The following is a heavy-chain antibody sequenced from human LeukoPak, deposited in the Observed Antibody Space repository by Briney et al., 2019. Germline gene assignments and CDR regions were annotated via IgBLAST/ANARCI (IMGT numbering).Heavy chain of an antibody. D-gene: IGHD4-17*01. CDR1: GYTFTSYY. V-gene: IGHV1-46*01. CDR2: INPSGGST. CDR3: ARVVDHSPPTTVTTSGNYYGMDV. J-gene: IGHJ6*02. Sequence: ASVKVSCKASGYTFTSYYMHWVRQAPGQGLEWMGIINPSGGSTSYAQKFQGRVTMTRDTSTSTVYMELSSLRSEATAVYYCARVVDHSPPTTVTTSGNYYGMDVWGQGTTVTVSS.